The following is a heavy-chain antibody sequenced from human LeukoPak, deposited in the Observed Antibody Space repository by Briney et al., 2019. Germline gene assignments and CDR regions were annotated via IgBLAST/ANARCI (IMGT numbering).Heavy chain of an antibody. D-gene: IGHD6-19*01. CDR3: ARESGIAVAAPYGNWFDP. CDR2: IIPIFGTA. J-gene: IGHJ5*02. CDR1: GGTFSSFA. V-gene: IGHV1-69*06. Sequence: SVKVSCKASGGTFSSFAISRVRQAPGHGLEWVGGIIPIFGTANYAQKFQGRVTITADKSTSTAYMELSSLRSEDTAVYYCARESGIAVAAPYGNWFDPWGQGTLVTVSS.